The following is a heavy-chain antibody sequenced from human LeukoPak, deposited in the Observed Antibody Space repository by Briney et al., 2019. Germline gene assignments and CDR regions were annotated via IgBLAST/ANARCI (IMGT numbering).Heavy chain of an antibody. CDR1: GGSFSGYY. CDR3: ARYSHSSGYYPPSFDY. D-gene: IGHD3-22*01. V-gene: IGHV4-34*01. J-gene: IGHJ4*02. Sequence: SETLSLTCAVYGGSFSGYYWSWIRQPPGKGLEWIGEINHSGSTTYNPSLKSRVTISVDTSKNQFSLKLSSVTAADTAVYYCARYSHSSGYYPPSFDYWGQGTLVTVSS. CDR2: INHSGST.